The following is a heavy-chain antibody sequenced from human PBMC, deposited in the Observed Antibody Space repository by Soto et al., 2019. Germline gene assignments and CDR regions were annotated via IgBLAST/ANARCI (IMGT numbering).Heavy chain of an antibody. D-gene: IGHD2-2*01. J-gene: IGHJ6*02. CDR2: ISSSSSYI. V-gene: IGHV3-21*01. Sequence: GGSLRLSCAASGFTFSSYSMNWVRQAPGKGLEWVSSISSSSSYIYYADSVKGRFTISRDNAKNSLYLQMNSLRAEDTAVYYCARERDIVVVPAAMWSYYYYGMDVWGQGTTVTVSS. CDR3: ARERDIVVVPAAMWSYYYYGMDV. CDR1: GFTFSSYS.